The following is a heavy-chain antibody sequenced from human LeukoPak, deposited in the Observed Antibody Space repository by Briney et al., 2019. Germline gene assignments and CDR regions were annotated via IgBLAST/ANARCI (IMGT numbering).Heavy chain of an antibody. CDR2: ISFDGSNK. V-gene: IGHV3-30-3*01. D-gene: IGHD5-12*01. Sequence: GGSLRLSCAASEFTFSSYVIHWVRQAPGKGLERVAMISFDGSNKYYTVSVKGRFTISRDNAKNTLYLQMNSLRAEDTAVYYCARDFTGYSDIWGQGTLVTVSS. CDR1: EFTFSSYV. CDR3: ARDFTGYSDI. J-gene: IGHJ4*02.